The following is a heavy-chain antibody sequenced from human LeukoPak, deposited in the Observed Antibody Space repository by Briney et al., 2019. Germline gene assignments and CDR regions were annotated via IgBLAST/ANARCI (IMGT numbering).Heavy chain of an antibody. CDR1: GFTFSSYS. V-gene: IGHV3-48*04. CDR2: ISSSSSTI. J-gene: IGHJ4*02. Sequence: PGGSLRLSCAASGFTFSSYSMNWVRQAPGKGLEWVSYISSSSSTIYYADSVKGRFTISRDNAKNSLYLQMNSLRAEDTAVYYCARSGTLWNYPLFDYWGQGTLVTVSS. D-gene: IGHD1-7*01. CDR3: ARSGTLWNYPLFDY.